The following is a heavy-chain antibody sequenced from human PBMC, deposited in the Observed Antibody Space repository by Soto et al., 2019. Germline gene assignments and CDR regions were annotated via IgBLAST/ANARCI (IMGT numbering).Heavy chain of an antibody. Sequence: SETLSLTCAVYGGSFSGYYWSWIRQPPGKGLEWIGEINHSGSTNYNPSLKSRVTISVDTSKNQFSLKLSSVTAADTAVYYCARQSTVTTILPYNWFDPWGQGTLVTVSS. V-gene: IGHV4-34*01. CDR2: INHSGST. D-gene: IGHD4-17*01. J-gene: IGHJ5*02. CDR1: GGSFSGYY. CDR3: ARQSTVTTILPYNWFDP.